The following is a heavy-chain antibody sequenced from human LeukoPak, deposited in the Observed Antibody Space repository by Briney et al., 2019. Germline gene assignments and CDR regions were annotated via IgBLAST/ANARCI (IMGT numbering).Heavy chain of an antibody. Sequence: PGGSLRLSCVASGFTFSSYGMNWVRQAPGKGLEWVSAITGTGGNTEYADSVKGRFTISRDNSKNTLYLQMNSLRADDTAVYYCAKSGSIWYYFDYWGQGTLVTVSS. V-gene: IGHV3-23*01. CDR1: GFTFSSYG. J-gene: IGHJ4*02. D-gene: IGHD6-13*01. CDR3: AKSGSIWYYFDY. CDR2: ITGTGGNT.